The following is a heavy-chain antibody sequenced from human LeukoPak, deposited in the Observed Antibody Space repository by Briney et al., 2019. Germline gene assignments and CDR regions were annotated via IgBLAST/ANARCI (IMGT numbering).Heavy chain of an antibody. D-gene: IGHD5-12*01. CDR2: IYYSGST. J-gene: IGHJ4*02. CDR3: ARERAGKGSGYEFLYFDY. V-gene: IGHV4-39*07. Sequence: PSETLSLTCTVSGGSISSSSYYWGWIRQPPGKGLEWIGSIYYSGSTYYNPSLKSRVTISVDRSKNQFSLKLSSVAAADTAVYYCARERAGKGSGYEFLYFDYWGQGTLVTVSS. CDR1: GGSISSSSYY.